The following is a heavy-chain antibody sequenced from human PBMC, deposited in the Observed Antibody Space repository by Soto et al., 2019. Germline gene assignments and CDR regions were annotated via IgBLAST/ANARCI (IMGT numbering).Heavy chain of an antibody. D-gene: IGHD4-17*01. Sequence: SETLSLTCTVSGGSISSYYLSWIRQPPGKGLEWIGYIYYSGSTKYNPSLKSRVTISVDTSKNQFSLKLSSVTAADTAIYYCARHFDDYGDYVFAYWGQGTLLTVSS. CDR1: GGSISSYY. CDR3: ARHFDDYGDYVFAY. CDR2: IYYSGST. V-gene: IGHV4-59*08. J-gene: IGHJ4*02.